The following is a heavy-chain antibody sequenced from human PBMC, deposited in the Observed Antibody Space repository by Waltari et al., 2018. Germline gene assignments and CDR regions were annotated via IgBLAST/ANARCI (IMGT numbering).Heavy chain of an antibody. V-gene: IGHV7-4-1*02. CDR3: ARGDWFYP. Sequence: VQLVQSGSELMKPGASVKVSCTASGYTFTDYGLNWVRQAPGQGLEWLGWINTNTANPTYAQGFTGRFVFSLDTSVTTAYLQISSLKAEDTGVYFCARGDWFYPWGQGTMVIVSS. CDR2: INTNTANP. J-gene: IGHJ5*02. CDR1: GYTFTDYG.